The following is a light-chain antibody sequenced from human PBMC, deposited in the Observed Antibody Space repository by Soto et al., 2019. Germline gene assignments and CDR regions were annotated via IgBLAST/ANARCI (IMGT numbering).Light chain of an antibody. Sequence: EIVLTQSPGTLSLSPGERATLSCRASQRVSSSYLAWYQQKHGQAPRLLIYGASSRATGIPNRFSGSGSATDFTLTISRLEPEDFAVYYCQQYGSSPYTFGQGTKLEIK. V-gene: IGKV3-20*01. CDR2: GAS. J-gene: IGKJ2*01. CDR3: QQYGSSPYT. CDR1: QRVSSSY.